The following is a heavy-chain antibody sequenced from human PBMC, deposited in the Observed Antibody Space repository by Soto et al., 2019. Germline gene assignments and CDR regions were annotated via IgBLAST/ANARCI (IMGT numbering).Heavy chain of an antibody. CDR3: ARDSYYDILTGYSRNAFDI. CDR2: INPNSGAT. D-gene: IGHD3-9*01. Sequence: ASVTVSCKASGYTFIGYYMHWVRQAPGQGLEWLGWINPNSGATIYAQKFQGRVTMTRDTSINTAYMELSRLRSDDTAVYYCARDSYYDILTGYSRNAFDIWGQGTMVTVSS. V-gene: IGHV1-2*02. J-gene: IGHJ3*02. CDR1: GYTFIGYY.